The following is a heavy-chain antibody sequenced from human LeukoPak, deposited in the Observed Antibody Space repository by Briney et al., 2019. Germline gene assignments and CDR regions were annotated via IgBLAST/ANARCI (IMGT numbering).Heavy chain of an antibody. V-gene: IGHV3-48*01. D-gene: IGHD4-11*01. CDR2: ISSSSTI. Sequence: GGSLRLSCAASGFTFSSHSMNWVRQAPGKGLEWVSYISSSSTIYYADSVKGRFTISRDNSKNTLYLQMNSLRAEDTAVYYCARGSSNYVTYDYWGQGTLVTVSS. CDR1: GFTFSSHS. CDR3: ARGSSNYVTYDY. J-gene: IGHJ4*02.